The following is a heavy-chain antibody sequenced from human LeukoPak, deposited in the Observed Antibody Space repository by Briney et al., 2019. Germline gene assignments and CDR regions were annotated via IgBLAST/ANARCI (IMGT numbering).Heavy chain of an antibody. Sequence: SENLSLTCTVSGGSISSSSYYWGWIRQPPGKGLEWIGSIYYSGSTYYNPSLKSRVTISVDTSKNQFSLKLSSVTAADTAVYYCARIVVVPAAHGEIDYWGQGTLVTVSS. CDR1: GGSISSSSYY. CDR3: ARIVVVPAAHGEIDY. D-gene: IGHD2-2*01. V-gene: IGHV4-39*07. CDR2: IYYSGST. J-gene: IGHJ4*02.